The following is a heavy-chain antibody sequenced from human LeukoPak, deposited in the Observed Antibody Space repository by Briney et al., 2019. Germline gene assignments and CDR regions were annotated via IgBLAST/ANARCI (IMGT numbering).Heavy chain of an antibody. D-gene: IGHD7-27*01. V-gene: IGHV4-59*01. Sequence: SETLSLTCTVSGGSINYYYWMWIRQPPGKGLEWIGYIYYSGRTHYNPSLKSRVTMLVDTSKNQFSLKLTAVTAADTAVYYCARETPGAGHFDYWGQGSLVTVSS. CDR2: IYYSGRT. CDR1: GGSINYYY. CDR3: ARETPGAGHFDY. J-gene: IGHJ4*02.